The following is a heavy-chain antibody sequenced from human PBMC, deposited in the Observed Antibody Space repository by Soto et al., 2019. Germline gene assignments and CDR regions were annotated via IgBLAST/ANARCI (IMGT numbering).Heavy chain of an antibody. CDR2: INPSGGRT. J-gene: IGHJ6*02. CDR3: ASRGGTSYAYSMDV. V-gene: IGHV1-46*01. D-gene: IGHD1-26*01. CDR1: GYTFTSYY. Sequence: AWVPFSCQASGYTFTSYYMHCVRQAPGQGLEGVGTINPSGGRTSYAQKFQGRVTMTRDTSTGTVYMELSSLSSEDTAVYYCASRGGTSYAYSMDVWGQGTTVTVSS.